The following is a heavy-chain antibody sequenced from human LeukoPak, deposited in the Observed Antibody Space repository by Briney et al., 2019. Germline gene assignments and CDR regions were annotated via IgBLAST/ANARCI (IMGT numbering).Heavy chain of an antibody. CDR3: ARGIVGSRDFYFRYYFDY. J-gene: IGHJ4*02. CDR2: IYNGGAP. V-gene: IGHV4-59*01. Sequence: SETLSLTCTVSGGSISSYYWGWIRQPPGKGLEYIGYIYNGGAPNYNPSLKSRVTISGDTSKNQFSLRLTSVTAADTAVYFCARGIVGSRDFYFRYYFDYWGQGTLVTVSS. D-gene: IGHD3/OR15-3a*01. CDR1: GGSISSYY.